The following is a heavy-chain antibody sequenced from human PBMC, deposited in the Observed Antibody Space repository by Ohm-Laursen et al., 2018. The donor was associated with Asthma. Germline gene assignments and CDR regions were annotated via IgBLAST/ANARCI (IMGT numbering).Heavy chain of an antibody. Sequence: RSLRLSCAASGFTFDDYAMHWVRQAPGKGLEWVSGISWNSGSIGYADSVKGRFTISRDNAKNSLYLQMNSLRAEDTALYYCAKDWSWGIAAAEISHWGQGTLVTVSS. CDR3: AKDWSWGIAAAEISH. V-gene: IGHV3-9*01. D-gene: IGHD6-13*01. CDR2: ISWNSGSI. CDR1: GFTFDDYA. J-gene: IGHJ4*02.